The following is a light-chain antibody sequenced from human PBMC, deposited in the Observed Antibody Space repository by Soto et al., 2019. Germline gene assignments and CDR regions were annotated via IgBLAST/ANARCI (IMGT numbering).Light chain of an antibody. CDR1: QSVNTN. V-gene: IGKV3-15*01. Sequence: EIVMTQSPATLSVSPGERATLSCRASQSVNTNLAWYQQRPGQAPRLLIYGASTRATGIPAGFSGSGSGTEFTLIISSLQSEDFAVYYCQQYNYWPRTFGPGTRVDLK. J-gene: IGKJ3*01. CDR2: GAS. CDR3: QQYNYWPRT.